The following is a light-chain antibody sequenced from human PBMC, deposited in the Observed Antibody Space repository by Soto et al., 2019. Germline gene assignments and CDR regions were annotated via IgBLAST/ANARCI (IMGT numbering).Light chain of an antibody. V-gene: IGKV3-20*01. CDR3: QQYGSSPA. Sequence: EIVLTQSPATLSLSPGERATVSCRASQSVSSHLAWYQQKRGQAPRLLIYDASSRASGIPARFSGSGSGTDFTLTISRLDPEDFAVYYCQQYGSSPAFGQGTKVDSK. J-gene: IGKJ1*01. CDR2: DAS. CDR1: QSVSSH.